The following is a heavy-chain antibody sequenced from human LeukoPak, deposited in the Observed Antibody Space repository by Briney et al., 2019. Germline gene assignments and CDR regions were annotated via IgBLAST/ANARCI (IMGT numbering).Heavy chain of an antibody. J-gene: IGHJ4*02. V-gene: IGHV4-59*01. D-gene: IGHD1-26*01. CDR3: ARSVGPERHFDN. CDR1: GGSISSYY. Sequence: SETLSLTCTVSGGSISSYYWSWIRQPPGKGLEWIGYIYYSGSTNYNPSLKSRVTISVDTSKNQFSLRLSSVTAADTAVYYCARSVGPERHFDNWGQGTLVTVSS. CDR2: IYYSGST.